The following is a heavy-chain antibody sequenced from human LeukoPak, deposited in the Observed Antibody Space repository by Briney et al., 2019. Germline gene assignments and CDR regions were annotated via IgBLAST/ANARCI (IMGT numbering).Heavy chain of an antibody. J-gene: IGHJ4*02. CDR1: DGSINTYF. V-gene: IGHV4-4*07. Sequence: PSETLSLTCSVSDGSINTYFWSWIRQPAGKGLEWIGRIDSSGSTNFNPSLKSRVTISEDKSKNQFSLKLSSVTAADTAVYYCATGGYSGWCDCWGQGILVTVSS. D-gene: IGHD6-19*01. CDR3: ATGGYSGWCDC. CDR2: IDSSGST.